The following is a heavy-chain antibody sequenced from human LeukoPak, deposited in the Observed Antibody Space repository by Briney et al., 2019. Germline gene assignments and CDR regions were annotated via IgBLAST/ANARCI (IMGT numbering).Heavy chain of an antibody. Sequence: GGSLRPSCAASGFTFSSYAMSWVRQAPGKGLEWVSAISGSGGSTYYADSVKGRFTISRDNSKNTLYLQMNSLGAEDTAVYYCAKYCTNGVCFDYWGQGTLVTVSS. CDR3: AKYCTNGVCFDY. J-gene: IGHJ4*02. CDR2: ISGSGGST. CDR1: GFTFSSYA. V-gene: IGHV3-23*01. D-gene: IGHD2-8*01.